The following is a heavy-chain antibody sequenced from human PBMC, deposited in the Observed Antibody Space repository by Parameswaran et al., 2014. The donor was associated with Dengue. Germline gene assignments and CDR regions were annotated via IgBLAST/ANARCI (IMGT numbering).Heavy chain of an antibody. CDR2: INPNSGGT. Sequence: WVRQAPGQGLEWMGWINPNSGGTNYAQKFQGRVTMTRDMSISTAYMELSRLRSDDTAVYYCAADSSGWWFDIWGQGTMVTVSS. V-gene: IGHV1-2*02. CDR3: AADSSGWWFDI. D-gene: IGHD6-19*01. J-gene: IGHJ3*02.